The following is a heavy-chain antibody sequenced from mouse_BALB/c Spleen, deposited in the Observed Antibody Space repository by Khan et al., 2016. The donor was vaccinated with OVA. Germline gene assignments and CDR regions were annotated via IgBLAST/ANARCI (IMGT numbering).Heavy chain of an antibody. J-gene: IGHJ3*01. D-gene: IGHD3-3*01. CDR3: VRGRAY. CDR1: GYSITSDYA. CDR2: ISYSGRT. Sequence: VQLKQSGPGLVKPSQSLSLTCTVTGYSITSDYAWNWIRQFPGNKLEWMGYISYSGRTSYTPSLKSRISITRDTSKNQFFLQLNSVTTEDPATYYCVRGRAYWGQGTLVTVSA. V-gene: IGHV3-2*02.